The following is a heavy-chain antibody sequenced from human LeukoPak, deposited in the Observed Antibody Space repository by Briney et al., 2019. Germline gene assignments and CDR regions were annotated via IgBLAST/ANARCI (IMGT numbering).Heavy chain of an antibody. CDR3: AREWFGDYDILTGYYMGPGVDV. V-gene: IGHV3-21*01. J-gene: IGHJ6*02. Sequence: GGSLRLSCAASGFTFSSYSMNWVRQAPGKGLEWVSSISSSSSYIYYADSVKGRFTISRDNAKNSLYLQMNSLRAEDTAVYYCAREWFGDYDILTGYYMGPGVDVWGQGTTVTVSS. CDR1: GFTFSSYS. D-gene: IGHD3-9*01. CDR2: ISSSSSYI.